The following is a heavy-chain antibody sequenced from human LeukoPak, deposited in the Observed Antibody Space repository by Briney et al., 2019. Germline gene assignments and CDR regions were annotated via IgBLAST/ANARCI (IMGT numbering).Heavy chain of an antibody. CDR2: ISKSGDNT. CDR3: ARDGLTGGPFDY. J-gene: IGHJ4*02. Sequence: GGSLRLSCAASGFTFYIYAMSWVRQAPGKGLEWISGISKSGDNTQYADSVKGRFTISRDNSKNTLYLQMNSLRAEDTAVYYCARDGLTGGPFDYWGQGALVTVSS. V-gene: IGHV3-23*01. CDR1: GFTFYIYA. D-gene: IGHD7-27*01.